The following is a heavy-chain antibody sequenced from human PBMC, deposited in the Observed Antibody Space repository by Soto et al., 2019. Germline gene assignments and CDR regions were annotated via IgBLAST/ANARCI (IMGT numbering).Heavy chain of an antibody. J-gene: IGHJ4*02. V-gene: IGHV1-69*13. CDR3: GGVTNGGSGRFDS. Sequence: SVKVSCKASGSSFSTHAISWVRQAPGQGLEWMGGIIPLFGTTNYAQTFQGRVTITADEATTTAYMELSSLKSEDTAVYFCGGVTNGGSGRFDSWGQGTLVTVSS. CDR2: IIPLFGTT. CDR1: GSSFSTHA. D-gene: IGHD2-8*01.